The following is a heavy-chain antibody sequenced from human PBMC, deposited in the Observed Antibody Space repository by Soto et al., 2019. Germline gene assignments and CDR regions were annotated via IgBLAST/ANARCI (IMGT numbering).Heavy chain of an antibody. CDR2: FMPIFRTP. J-gene: IGHJ6*02. V-gene: IGHV1-69*12. D-gene: IGHD1-1*01. Sequence: QVQLEQSGAEVKKPGSSVKVSCKTSGGTFSHSAISWVRQAPGQGLEWMGGFMPIFRTPDYAQKFQDRVTITAAESASTAYMELRGLRSDDTAVYYCARDKDRLQLGGNYYYILDVWGQGTTVTVSS. CDR1: GGTFSHSA. CDR3: ARDKDRLQLGGNYYYILDV.